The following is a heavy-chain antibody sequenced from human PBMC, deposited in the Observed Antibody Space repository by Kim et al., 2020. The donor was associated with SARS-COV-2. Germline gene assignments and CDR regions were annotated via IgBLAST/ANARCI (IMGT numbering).Heavy chain of an antibody. J-gene: IGHJ4*02. V-gene: IGHV3-33*08. D-gene: IGHD3-22*01. CDR3: ARDRNYYYDSSGCLDY. CDR1: GFTFSSYG. Sequence: GGSLRLSCAASGFTFSSYGMHWVRQAPGKGLEWVAVIWYDGSNKYYADSVKGRFTISRDNSKNTLYLQMNSLRAEDTAVYYCARDRNYYYDSSGCLDYWGQGTLVTVSS. CDR2: IWYDGSNK.